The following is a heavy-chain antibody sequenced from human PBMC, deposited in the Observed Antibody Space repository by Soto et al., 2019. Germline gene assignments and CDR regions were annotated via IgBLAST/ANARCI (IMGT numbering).Heavy chain of an antibody. CDR1: GFTFSRYS. J-gene: IGHJ4*02. D-gene: IGHD4-17*01. CDR2: ISSSSSTI. V-gene: IGHV3-48*01. Sequence: EVQLVESGGGLVQPGGSLRLSCAASGFTFSRYSLNWVRQAPGEGLEWVSYISSSSSTIYYADSVKGRFTISRDNAKNSLYLQMNSLRAEDTAVYYCARIGRLRWGDYWGQGTLVTVSS. CDR3: ARIGRLRWGDY.